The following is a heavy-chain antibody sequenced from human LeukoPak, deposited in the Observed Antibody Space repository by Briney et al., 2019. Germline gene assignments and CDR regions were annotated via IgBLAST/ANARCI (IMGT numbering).Heavy chain of an antibody. CDR2: ISGSGGSA. Sequence: GGSLRLSCAASGFTFSSYAMSWVRQAPGKGLEWVSAISGSGGSAYYADSVKGRFTISRDNSKNTLYLQMNSLRAEDTAVYYCARMGATDDAFDIWGQGTMVTVSS. D-gene: IGHD1-26*01. CDR1: GFTFSSYA. CDR3: ARMGATDDAFDI. V-gene: IGHV3-23*01. J-gene: IGHJ3*02.